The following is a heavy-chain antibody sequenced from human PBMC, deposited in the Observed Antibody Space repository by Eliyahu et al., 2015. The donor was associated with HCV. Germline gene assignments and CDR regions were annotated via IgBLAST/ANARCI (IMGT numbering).Heavy chain of an antibody. V-gene: IGHV1-69*01. CDR3: ARDPWEQQLAFSYYYYGMDV. D-gene: IGHD6-13*01. Sequence: QVQLVQSGAEVKKPGSSVKVSCKASGGTFSSYAISWVRQAPGQGLEWMGGGSPIFGTANYAQKFQGRVTITADESTSTAYMELSSLRSEDTAVYYCARDPWEQQLAFSYYYYGMDVWGQGTTVTVSS. CDR1: GGTFSSYA. CDR2: GSPIFGTA. J-gene: IGHJ6*02.